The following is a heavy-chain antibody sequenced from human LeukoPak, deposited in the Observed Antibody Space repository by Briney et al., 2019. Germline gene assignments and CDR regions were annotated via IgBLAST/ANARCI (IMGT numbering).Heavy chain of an antibody. CDR3: ARVQREYDFWSGYYDNWFDP. D-gene: IGHD3-3*01. Sequence: SETLSLTCAVYGGSFSGYYWSWIRQPPGKGLEWIGEINHSGSTNYNPSLKSRVTISVDTSKNQFSLELSSVTAADTAVYYCARVQREYDFWSGYYDNWFDPWGQGTLVTVSS. J-gene: IGHJ5*02. V-gene: IGHV4-34*01. CDR1: GGSFSGYY. CDR2: INHSGST.